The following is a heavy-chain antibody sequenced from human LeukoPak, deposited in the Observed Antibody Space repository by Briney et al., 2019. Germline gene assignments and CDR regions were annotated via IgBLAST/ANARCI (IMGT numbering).Heavy chain of an antibody. J-gene: IGHJ3*01. D-gene: IGHD1-26*01. CDR1: GFTFSNYG. CDR3: ARESWMWELDGFDL. V-gene: IGHV3-30*03. Sequence: GGSLGLSCTASGFTFSNYGMHWVRQAPGKGLEGVAAISHDGGSYKNYVDSVKGRFTVSRDNSKNTMYLQMISLRADDTAVYYCARESWMWELDGFDLWGQGTVVTVSS. CDR2: ISHDGGSYK.